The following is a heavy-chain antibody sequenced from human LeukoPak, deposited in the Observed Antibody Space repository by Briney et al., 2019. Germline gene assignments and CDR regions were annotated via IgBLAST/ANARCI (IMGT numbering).Heavy chain of an antibody. Sequence: GRSLRLSCAASGFSFSSNWMSWIRQAPGKGLEWLGSIKHDGGAKYYVDSVKGRFTISRDNAKNSLYLQMNSLRAEDTAVYYCARVPPSAHQVFSSDYWGQGTQVTVSS. CDR1: GFSFSSNW. J-gene: IGHJ4*02. V-gene: IGHV3-7*05. CDR3: ARVPPSAHQVFSSDY. D-gene: IGHD1-14*01. CDR2: IKHDGGAK.